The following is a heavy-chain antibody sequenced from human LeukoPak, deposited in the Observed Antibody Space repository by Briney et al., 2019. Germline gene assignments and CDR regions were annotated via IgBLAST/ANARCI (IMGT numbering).Heavy chain of an antibody. V-gene: IGHV3-23*01. J-gene: IGHJ4*02. Sequence: GGSLRLSRAASGFTFSSYDMSWVRQAPGKGLDWVSNVTGNGGSTYSADSVKGRFTISRDNSNNALYLQMNSLRAEDTAVYYCAKDRLSSGSYSFDSWGQGTLVTVSS. CDR1: GFTFSSYD. D-gene: IGHD1-26*01. CDR2: VTGNGGST. CDR3: AKDRLSSGSYSFDS.